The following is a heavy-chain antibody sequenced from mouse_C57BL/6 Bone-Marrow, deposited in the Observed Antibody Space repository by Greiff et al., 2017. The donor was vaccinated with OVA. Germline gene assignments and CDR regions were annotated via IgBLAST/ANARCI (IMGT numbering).Heavy chain of an antibody. Sequence: VQVVESGAELARPGASVKLSCKASGYTFTSYGISWVKQRTGQGLEWIGEIYPRSGNTYYNEKFKGKATLTADKSSSTAYMELRSLTSEDSAVYFCASLYFRPYAMDYWGQGTSVTVSS. CDR1: GYTFTSYG. V-gene: IGHV1-81*01. CDR3: ASLYFRPYAMDY. J-gene: IGHJ4*01. D-gene: IGHD2-1*01. CDR2: IYPRSGNT.